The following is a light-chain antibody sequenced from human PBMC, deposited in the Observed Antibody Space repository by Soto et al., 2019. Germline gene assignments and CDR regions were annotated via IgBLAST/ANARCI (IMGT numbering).Light chain of an antibody. V-gene: IGLV2-14*01. J-gene: IGLJ2*01. CDR3: SSYTSSSVV. CDR2: DVS. CDR1: SSDVGGYNY. Sequence: QSVLTQPASVSGSPGQSITISCTGTSSDVGGYNYVSWYQQRPGKAPKLMIYDVSNRPSGVSNRFSGSKSGNTASLTISGLQAEDEADYYCSSYTSSSVVFGGGTKLTVL.